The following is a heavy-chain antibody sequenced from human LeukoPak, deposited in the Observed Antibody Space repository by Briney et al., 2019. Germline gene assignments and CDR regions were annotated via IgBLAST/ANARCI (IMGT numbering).Heavy chain of an antibody. D-gene: IGHD1-26*01. CDR2: IYYSGST. CDR1: GGSISSSGYY. V-gene: IGHV4-39*01. CDR3: ARHEYSGSYYGLSWFDP. J-gene: IGHJ5*02. Sequence: SETLSLTCTVSGGSISSSGYYWGWLRQPPGKGLEWVASIYYSGSTYYNPSLKSLVTISVDTSKNQLSLKLSSLTAADTAVYYCARHEYSGSYYGLSWFDPWGQGTLVTVSS.